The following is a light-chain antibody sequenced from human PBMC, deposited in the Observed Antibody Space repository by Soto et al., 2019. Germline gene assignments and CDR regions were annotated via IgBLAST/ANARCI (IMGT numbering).Light chain of an antibody. Sequence: DIQMTQSPSTLSASLGYRVSISCLASQNIRTWLAWYQQRPGKAPKILIFDASTLESGVPSRFSGSGSGTDFTLTISSLQPEDFATYYCQQYNTYSISFGEGTRLEIK. CDR1: QNIRTW. CDR3: QQYNTYSIS. J-gene: IGKJ5*01. CDR2: DAS. V-gene: IGKV1-5*01.